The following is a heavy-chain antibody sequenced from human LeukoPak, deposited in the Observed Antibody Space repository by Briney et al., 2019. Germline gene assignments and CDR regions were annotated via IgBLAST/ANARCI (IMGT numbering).Heavy chain of an antibody. CDR2: ISYSGNT. CDR1: GGSISNYY. V-gene: IGHV4-59*01. J-gene: IGHJ4*02. CDR3: ARGVGSGYTDY. D-gene: IGHD3-22*01. Sequence: SETLSLTCTVSGGSISNYYWTWIRQPPGKGLEWIGFISYSGNTNYNLSLKSRVTISLDTSKNQFSLKLISVTAADTAVYYCARGVGSGYTDYWGQGALVTVSS.